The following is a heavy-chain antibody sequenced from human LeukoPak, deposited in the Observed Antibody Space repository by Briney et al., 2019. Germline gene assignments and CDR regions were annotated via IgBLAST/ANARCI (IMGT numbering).Heavy chain of an antibody. CDR2: ISSSSSTI. Sequence: QPGGSLRLSCAASGFTFSSYSIKWVRQAPGKGLEWVSYISSSSSTIYYADSVKGRFTISRDNAKNSLYLQMNSLRDEDTAVYYCARYFRSDSSGYYYVPFDSWGQGTLVTVSS. CDR3: ARYFRSDSSGYYYVPFDS. D-gene: IGHD3-22*01. CDR1: GFTFSSYS. J-gene: IGHJ4*02. V-gene: IGHV3-48*02.